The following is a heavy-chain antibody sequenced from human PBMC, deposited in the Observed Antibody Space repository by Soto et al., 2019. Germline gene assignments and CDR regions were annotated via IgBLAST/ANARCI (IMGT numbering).Heavy chain of an antibody. D-gene: IGHD6-19*01. Sequence: GGSLRLSCGAPGFVFDDYAMMWVRQTPGKGLEWVSATSGSGVTTYYADSVKGRFTISRDNSKNTLYLQMNSLRADDTALYYCARVHTSGWFADSWGQGTRVTVSS. CDR3: ARVHTSGWFADS. J-gene: IGHJ4*02. CDR2: TSGSGVTT. V-gene: IGHV3-23*01. CDR1: GFVFDDYA.